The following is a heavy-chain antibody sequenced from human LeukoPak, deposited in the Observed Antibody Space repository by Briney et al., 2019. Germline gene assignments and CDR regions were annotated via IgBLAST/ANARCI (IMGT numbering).Heavy chain of an antibody. D-gene: IGHD3-3*01. V-gene: IGHV3-23*01. CDR3: AKGSGSPIFYGMDV. CDR1: GFTFSSYA. J-gene: IGHJ6*02. CDR2: ISGSGGST. Sequence: GGSLRLSCAASGFTFSSYAMSWVRQAPGKGLEWVSAISGSGGSTYYADSVKGRFTISRDNSKNTLYLQMNSLRAEDTAVYYCAKGSGSPIFYGMDVWGQGTTVTVSS.